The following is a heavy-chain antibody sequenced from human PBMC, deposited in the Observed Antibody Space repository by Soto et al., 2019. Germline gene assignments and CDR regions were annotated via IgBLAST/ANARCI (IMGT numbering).Heavy chain of an antibody. V-gene: IGHV3-23*01. CDR1: GFTFSDHA. CDR3: AIAVWWDPQ. J-gene: IGHJ4*01. Sequence: EVQLLESGGGLVQPGGSLRLSCTASGFTFSDHAMTWVRQAPGKGLEWLSGISGGGSGAYYADSVKGRFTVSRANSNNTLFLQIDGLGVEDTAVYYCAIAVWWDPQWGHGTLVTVSS. CDR2: ISGGGSGA. D-gene: IGHD1-26*01.